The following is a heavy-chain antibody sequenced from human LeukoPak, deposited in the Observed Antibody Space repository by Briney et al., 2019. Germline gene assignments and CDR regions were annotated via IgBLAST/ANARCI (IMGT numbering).Heavy chain of an antibody. CDR2: IYYSGST. D-gene: IGHD6-13*01. J-gene: IGHJ4*02. V-gene: IGHV4-39*07. CDR1: GDSISSTSYY. Sequence: PSETLSLTCTVSGDSISSTSYYWAWIRQPPGKGREWIGSIYYSGSTYYNPSLKSRVTISVDTSMNQFSRKLSSVTAADTAVYYCARLYSSSWQFDYWGQGTWSPSPQ. CDR3: ARLYSSSWQFDY.